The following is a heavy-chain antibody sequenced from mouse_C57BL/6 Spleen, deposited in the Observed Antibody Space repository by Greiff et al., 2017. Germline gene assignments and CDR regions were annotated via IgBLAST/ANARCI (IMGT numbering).Heavy chain of an antibody. V-gene: IGHV1-9*01. D-gene: IGHD3-3*01. CDR1: GYTFTGYW. CDR3: ARRDPSGFAY. Sequence: QVQLQQSGAELMKPGASVKLSCKATGYTFTGYWIEWVKPRPGHGLEWIGEILPGGGSTNYNAKFKGKATFTADTSSSTAYMQLSSLTPEDSAIYYCARRDPSGFAYWGQGTLVTVS. J-gene: IGHJ3*01. CDR2: ILPGGGST.